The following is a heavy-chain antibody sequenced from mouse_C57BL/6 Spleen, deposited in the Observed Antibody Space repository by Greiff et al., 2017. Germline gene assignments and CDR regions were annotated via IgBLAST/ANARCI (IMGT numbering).Heavy chain of an antibody. CDR2: IDPEDGDT. V-gene: IGHV14-1*01. CDR1: GFNIKDYY. Sequence: EVQLQQSGAELVRPGASVKLSCTASGFNIKDYYMHWVKQRPEQGLEWIGRIDPEDGDTEYAPKFQGKATMTADTSSNTAYLQRSSLTSEDTAVYYCTTPPPSTVVDTEDNWGQSTTHTVAS. D-gene: IGHD1-1*01. J-gene: IGHJ2*01. CDR3: TTPPPSTVVDTEDN.